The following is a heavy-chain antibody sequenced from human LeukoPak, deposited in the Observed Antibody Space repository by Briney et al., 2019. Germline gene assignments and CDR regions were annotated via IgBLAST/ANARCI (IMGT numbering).Heavy chain of an antibody. CDR1: GYTFTSYY. CDR2: INPNSGGT. V-gene: IGHV1-2*02. J-gene: IGHJ5*02. CDR3: ARSLRYFDDNWFDP. Sequence: ASVKVSCKASGYTFTSYYMHWVRQAPGQGLEWMGWINPNSGGTNYAQKFQGRVTMTRDTSISTAYMELSRLRSDDTAVHYCARSLRYFDDNWFDPWGQGTLVTVSS. D-gene: IGHD3-9*01.